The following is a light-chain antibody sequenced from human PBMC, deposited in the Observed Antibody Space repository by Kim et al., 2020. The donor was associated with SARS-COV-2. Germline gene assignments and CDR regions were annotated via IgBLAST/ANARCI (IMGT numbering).Light chain of an antibody. J-gene: IGLJ3*02. Sequence: GQSITISCTGTSSDVGNSNLFSWHQHHPGKAPKLIIYEVNKRPSGVSNRFSGSKSGNTASLTISGLQSEDEADYYCCTFAGNALWVFGGGTQLTVL. CDR3: CTFAGNALWV. V-gene: IGLV2-23*02. CDR2: EVN. CDR1: SSDVGNSNL.